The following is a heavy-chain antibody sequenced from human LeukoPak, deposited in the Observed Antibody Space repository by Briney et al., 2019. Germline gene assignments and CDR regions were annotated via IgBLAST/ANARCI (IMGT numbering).Heavy chain of an antibody. CDR2: IYNTGNS. J-gene: IGHJ2*01. V-gene: IGHV4-59*08. Sequence: SETLSLTCTVSGGSVSSDSWNWIRQSPGKGLEWIGYIYNTGNSNHNPSLKNRVTISFVKSKSQLSLELSSVTAADTAIYHCARLGKMNLVRGVFSYFGLLGRGTIVTVSS. D-gene: IGHD3-10*01. CDR3: ARLGKMNLVRGVFSYFGL. CDR1: GGSVSSDS.